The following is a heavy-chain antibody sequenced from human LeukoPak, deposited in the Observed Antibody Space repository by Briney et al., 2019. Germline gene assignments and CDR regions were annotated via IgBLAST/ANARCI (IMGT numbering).Heavy chain of an antibody. J-gene: IGHJ4*02. Sequence: SETLSLTCAVYGGSLSGYYWSWIRQAPGKGLEWIGEINHSGSTNYNPSLKSRVTISVDTSKNQFSLKLSSVTAADTAIYYCARARITMVRGVIIIRGGHFDSWGQGTLVTVSS. CDR1: GGSLSGYY. CDR3: ARARITMVRGVIIIRGGHFDS. V-gene: IGHV4-34*01. D-gene: IGHD3-10*01. CDR2: INHSGST.